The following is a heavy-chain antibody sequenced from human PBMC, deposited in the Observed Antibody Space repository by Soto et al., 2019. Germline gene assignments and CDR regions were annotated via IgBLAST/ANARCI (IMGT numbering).Heavy chain of an antibody. D-gene: IGHD2-8*01. CDR1: WFTFSTHT. J-gene: IGHJ5*01. CDR2: ISGTMGSVRDP. CDR3: AKARCTSSTWYVPDS. Sequence: WGALRLSYVASWFTFSTHTISWVLRAPGKGLEWVSVISGTMGSVRDPYYADSVQGRFTISRDDFKSTLYLQMNSLRAEDTAIYYCAKARCTSSTWYVPDSWGQGTLVTVSS. V-gene: IGHV3-23*01.